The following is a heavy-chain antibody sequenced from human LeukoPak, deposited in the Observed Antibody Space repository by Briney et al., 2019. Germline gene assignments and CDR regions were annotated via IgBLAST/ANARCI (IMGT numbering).Heavy chain of an antibody. Sequence: PSETLSLTCTVSGGAISSNYWSWIRQPPGKGLEWIGYIYYSGTTNYNPSLKSRVTISVDTSKNQFSLKLKSVTAADTAVYYCARVFAHGWSDYWGQGALVTVSS. CDR3: ARVFAHGWSDY. D-gene: IGHD3-3*01. CDR1: GGAISSNY. V-gene: IGHV4-59*01. CDR2: IYYSGTT. J-gene: IGHJ4*02.